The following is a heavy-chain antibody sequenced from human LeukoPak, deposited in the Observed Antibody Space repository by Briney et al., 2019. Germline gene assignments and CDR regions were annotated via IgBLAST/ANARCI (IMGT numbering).Heavy chain of an antibody. D-gene: IGHD3-9*01. CDR2: ISGSGGSR. CDR1: GFTFSSYA. V-gene: IGHV3-23*01. J-gene: IGHJ5*02. CDR3: AKWDPPYDILTGSNWFDP. Sequence: PGGSLRLSCAASGFTFSSYAMSWVRPAPGKRLEWVSAISGSGGSRYYADAVKGRFTISRDTSKNMLNLQMNSLRAEDTAIYYCAKWDPPYDILTGSNWFDPWGQGTLVTVSS.